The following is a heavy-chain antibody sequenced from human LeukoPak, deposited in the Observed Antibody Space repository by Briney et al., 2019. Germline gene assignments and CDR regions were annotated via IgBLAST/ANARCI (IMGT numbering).Heavy chain of an antibody. J-gene: IGHJ4*02. CDR2: LNPYSVDT. CDR1: GYTFTGYY. V-gene: IGHV1-2*06. CDR3: ASRGDGGFDY. D-gene: IGHD3-16*01. Sequence: ASVKVSCKASGYTFTGYYIHWVRQAPGQGLEWMGRLNPYSVDTNYALKFQGRVTLTRDTLNSTAYMERGRPKSDDTAMYYCASRGDGGFDYWGQGTLVTVSS.